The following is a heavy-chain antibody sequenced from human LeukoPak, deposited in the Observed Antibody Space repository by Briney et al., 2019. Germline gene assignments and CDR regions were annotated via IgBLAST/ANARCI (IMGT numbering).Heavy chain of an antibody. D-gene: IGHD1-26*01. J-gene: IGHJ4*02. CDR1: GYTFTSYD. Sequence: SVKVSCKASGYTFTSYDINWVRQATGQGLEWMGGIIPIFGTANYAQKFQGRVTITTDESTSTAYMELSSLRSEDTAVYYCARSKWVSGVYWNYIDYWAREPWSPSPQ. CDR3: ARSKWVSGVYWNYIDY. V-gene: IGHV1-69*05. CDR2: IIPIFGTA.